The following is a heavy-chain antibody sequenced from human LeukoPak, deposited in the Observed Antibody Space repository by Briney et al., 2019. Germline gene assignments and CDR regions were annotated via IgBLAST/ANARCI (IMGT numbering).Heavy chain of an antibody. V-gene: IGHV4-59*01. CDR1: GGSISSYY. CDR3: ARGDQDYDYVWGSYLYYFDY. CDR2: IYYSGST. D-gene: IGHD3-16*01. Sequence: PSETLSLTCTVSGGSISSYYWSWIRQPPGKGLEWIGYIYYSGSTNYNPSLKSRVTISVDTSKNQFSLKLSSVTAADTAVYYYARGDQDYDYVWGSYLYYFDYWGQGTLVTVSS. J-gene: IGHJ4*02.